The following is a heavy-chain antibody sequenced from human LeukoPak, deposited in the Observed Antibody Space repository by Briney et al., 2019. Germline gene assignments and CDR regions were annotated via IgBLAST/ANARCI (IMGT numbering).Heavy chain of an antibody. CDR1: GFTFSSHW. D-gene: IGHD6-19*01. V-gene: IGHV3-7*01. CDR2: IKQDGSEK. Sequence: PGGSLRLSCAASGFTFSSHWMNWVRQAPGKGLEWVANIKQDGSEKYYVDSVKGRFTISRDNAKNSLYLQMNSLRAEDTAVYYCASGWPLLIWGQGTLVTVSS. CDR3: ASGWPLLI. J-gene: IGHJ4*02.